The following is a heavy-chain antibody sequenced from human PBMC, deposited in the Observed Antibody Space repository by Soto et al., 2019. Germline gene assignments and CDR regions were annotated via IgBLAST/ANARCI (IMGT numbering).Heavy chain of an antibody. CDR3: SRPQWPAISYFDY. Sequence: SLRLSCAASGFSFSSNGMHWVRQAPGKGLEWVTLISNDGSNKYYADSVKGRFTISRDNSKNTVFLQMNSLRAEDTAVYYCSRPQWPAISYFDYWGQGTLVTVSS. CDR2: ISNDGSNK. J-gene: IGHJ4*02. D-gene: IGHD6-19*01. CDR1: GFSFSSNG. V-gene: IGHV3-30*03.